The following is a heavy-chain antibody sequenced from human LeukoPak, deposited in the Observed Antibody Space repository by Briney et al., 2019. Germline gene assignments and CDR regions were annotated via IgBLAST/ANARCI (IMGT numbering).Heavy chain of an antibody. J-gene: IGHJ5*02. V-gene: IGHV1-69*04. D-gene: IGHD3-10*01. Sequence: SVKVSCKASGDSFSSYGVNWVRQAPGQGLEWMGMIIPFLGITHYAQRFQGRVTIRADKSTSTAYMELSSLRSEDTAVYYCARARRVRGVSPDYSWLDPWGQGTLVTVSS. CDR2: IIPFLGIT. CDR3: ARARRVRGVSPDYSWLDP. CDR1: GDSFSSYG.